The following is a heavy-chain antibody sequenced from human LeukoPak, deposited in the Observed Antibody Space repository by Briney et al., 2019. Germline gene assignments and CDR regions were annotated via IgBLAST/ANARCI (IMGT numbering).Heavy chain of an antibody. D-gene: IGHD5-18*01. J-gene: IGHJ3*02. CDR2: ISSSSSYI. CDR1: GFTFSSYS. CDR3: ASHTEFPSPHAFDI. V-gene: IGHV3-21*01. Sequence: GGSLRLSCAASGFTFSSYSMNWVRQAPGKGLEWVSSISSSSSYIYYADSVKGRFTISRDNAKNSLYLQMNSLRAEDTAVYYCASHTEFPSPHAFDIWGQGTMVTVSS.